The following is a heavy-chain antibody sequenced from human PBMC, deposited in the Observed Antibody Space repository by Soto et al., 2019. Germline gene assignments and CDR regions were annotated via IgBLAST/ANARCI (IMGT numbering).Heavy chain of an antibody. CDR2: IYDDGSA. Sequence: SETLSLTCTVSGGSISSYYWSWIRQPPGKGLEWLAYIYDDGSANYNPSLKSRATISLDMSKNQFSLKLTSVTAADTAVYYCARDKYCSGGSCRKNWFDPWGQGTLVTFSS. D-gene: IGHD2-15*01. CDR3: ARDKYCSGGSCRKNWFDP. V-gene: IGHV4-59*01. CDR1: GGSISSYY. J-gene: IGHJ5*02.